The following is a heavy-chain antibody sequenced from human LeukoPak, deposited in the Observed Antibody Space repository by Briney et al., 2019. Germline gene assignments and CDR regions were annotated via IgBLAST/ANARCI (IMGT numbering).Heavy chain of an antibody. CDR2: INPNSGGT. V-gene: IGHV1-2*06. D-gene: IGHD6-6*01. Sequence: ASVTVSCKASGYTFTGYYMHWVRQAPGQGLEWMGRINPNSGGTNYAQKFQGRVTMTRDTSISTAYMELSRLRSDDTAVYYCARDRASYSSSSEFDPWGQGTLSPSPQ. CDR1: GYTFTGYY. J-gene: IGHJ5*02. CDR3: ARDRASYSSSSEFDP.